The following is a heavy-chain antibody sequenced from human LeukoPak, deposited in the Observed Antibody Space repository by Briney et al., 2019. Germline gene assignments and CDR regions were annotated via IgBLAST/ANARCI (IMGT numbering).Heavy chain of an antibody. J-gene: IGHJ4*02. Sequence: GGSLRLSCAASGFSFSNYAMNWVRQAPGKGLEWVAVIWYDGSNKYYADSVKGRFTISRDNSKNTVYLEMNNLRAEDTAVYYCARDIATRRFDYWGQGTLVTVSS. CDR2: IWYDGSNK. V-gene: IGHV3-33*08. CDR3: ARDIATRRFDY. CDR1: GFSFSNYA. D-gene: IGHD2-15*01.